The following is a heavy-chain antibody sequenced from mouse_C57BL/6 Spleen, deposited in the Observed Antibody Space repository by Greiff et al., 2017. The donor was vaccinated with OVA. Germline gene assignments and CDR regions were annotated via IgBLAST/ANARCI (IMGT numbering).Heavy chain of an antibody. CDR3: ARGVVDAMDY. D-gene: IGHD1-1*01. CDR1: GYTFTSYT. V-gene: IGHV1-4*01. CDR2: INPSSGYT. Sequence: QVQLQQSGAELARPGASVKMSCKASGYTFTSYTMHWVKQRPGQGLEWIGYINPSSGYTKYNQKFKDKATLTADKSSSTAYMQLSSLTSEDSAVYYCARGVVDAMDYWGQGTSVTVSS. J-gene: IGHJ4*01.